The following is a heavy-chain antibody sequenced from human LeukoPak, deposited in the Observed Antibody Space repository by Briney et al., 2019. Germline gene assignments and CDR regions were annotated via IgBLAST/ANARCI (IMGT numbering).Heavy chain of an antibody. CDR2: ISWNSGYI. Sequence: GGSLRLSCAASGFTFSSYAMSWVRQAPGKGLEWVSGISWNSGYIDYAESVKGRFTISRDNAKNSLYLQMDRLRPEDTALYYCARDVTPHYDSSGADYWGQGTLVTVSS. CDR1: GFTFSSYA. D-gene: IGHD3-22*01. CDR3: ARDVTPHYDSSGADY. J-gene: IGHJ4*02. V-gene: IGHV3-9*01.